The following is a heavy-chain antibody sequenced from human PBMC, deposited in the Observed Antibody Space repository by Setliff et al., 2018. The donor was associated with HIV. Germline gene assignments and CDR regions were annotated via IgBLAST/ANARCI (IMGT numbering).Heavy chain of an antibody. D-gene: IGHD3-10*01. CDR3: ARETAPAHYYGSGSYRLHAFDV. Sequence: VKVSCKASGGILSTYATIWVRQAPGQGLEWLGGIIPLFGRASYAQKFQGRVTITADESTNTAYMELSSLRSGDTAVYYCARETAPAHYYGSGSYRLHAFDVWGQGTMVT. J-gene: IGHJ3*01. CDR2: IIPLFGRA. CDR1: GGILSTYA. V-gene: IGHV1-69*13.